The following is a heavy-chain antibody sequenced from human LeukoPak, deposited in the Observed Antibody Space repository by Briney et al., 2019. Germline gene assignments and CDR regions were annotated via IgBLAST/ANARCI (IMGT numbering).Heavy chain of an antibody. Sequence: PGGSLRLSCAASGFTFSSYAMSWVRQAPGKGLEWVSTISGSGGSTYYTDSVKGRFTISRDNSKNTLYLQMNSLTADDTAVYYCANVGSGWYLDYWGHGTLITVSS. V-gene: IGHV3-23*01. CDR1: GFTFSSYA. CDR2: ISGSGGST. D-gene: IGHD6-19*01. J-gene: IGHJ4*01. CDR3: ANVGSGWYLDY.